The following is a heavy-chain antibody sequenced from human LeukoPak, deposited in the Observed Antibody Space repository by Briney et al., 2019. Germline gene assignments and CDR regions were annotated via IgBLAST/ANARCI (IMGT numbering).Heavy chain of an antibody. D-gene: IGHD5-18*01. J-gene: IGHJ4*02. CDR2: IYYSGST. CDR3: ARGQSRARAVPWPRGGYSYGLHY. Sequence: SETLSLTCTVSGGSISSSSYYWGWIRQPPGKGLEWIGSIYYSGSTYYNPSLKSRVTISVDTSKNQFSLKLSSVTAADTAVYYCARGQSRARAVPWPRGGYSYGLHYWGQGTLVTVSS. V-gene: IGHV4-39*01. CDR1: GGSISSSSYY.